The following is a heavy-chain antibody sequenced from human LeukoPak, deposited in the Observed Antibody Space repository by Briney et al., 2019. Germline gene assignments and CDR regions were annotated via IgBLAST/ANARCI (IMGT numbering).Heavy chain of an antibody. CDR2: IIPILGIA. V-gene: IGHV1-69*04. CDR1: GGTFSSYT. Sequence: GASVKASCKASGGTFSSYTISWVRQAPGQGLEWMGRIIPILGIANYAQKFQGRVTITADKSTSTAYMELSSLRSEDTAVYYCARDRGYCSGGSCYSSGNYYYYMDVWGKGTTVTVSS. CDR3: ARDRGYCSGGSCYSSGNYYYYMDV. D-gene: IGHD2-15*01. J-gene: IGHJ6*03.